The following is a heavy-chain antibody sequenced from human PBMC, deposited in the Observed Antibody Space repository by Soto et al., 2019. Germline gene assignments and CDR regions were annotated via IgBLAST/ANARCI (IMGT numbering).Heavy chain of an antibody. Sequence: SETLSLTCAVYGSSFSTYYWSWLRQPPGKGLEWIGEINHSGSTKYNPSLNSRVTISVDTSKKQFSLNLNSVTAADTAVYYCARGRIAAPRNSDFDSWGQGALVTVSS. V-gene: IGHV4-34*01. CDR1: GSSFSTYY. J-gene: IGHJ4*02. CDR2: INHSGST. CDR3: ARGRIAAPRNSDFDS. D-gene: IGHD6-13*01.